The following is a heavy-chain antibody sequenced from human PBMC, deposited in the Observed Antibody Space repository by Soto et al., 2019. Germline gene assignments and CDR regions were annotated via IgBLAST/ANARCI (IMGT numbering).Heavy chain of an antibody. J-gene: IGHJ6*02. Sequence: QVQLVESGGGVVQPGRSLRLSCAASGFTFSSYGMHWVRQAPGKGLEWVAVISYDGSNKYYADSVKGRFTISRDNSKNTLYLQMNSLIAEDTAVYYCAKDQIVIAAPPHYDYGMDVWGQGTTVTVSS. D-gene: IGHD6-6*01. CDR1: GFTFSSYG. CDR3: AKDQIVIAAPPHYDYGMDV. CDR2: ISYDGSNK. V-gene: IGHV3-30*18.